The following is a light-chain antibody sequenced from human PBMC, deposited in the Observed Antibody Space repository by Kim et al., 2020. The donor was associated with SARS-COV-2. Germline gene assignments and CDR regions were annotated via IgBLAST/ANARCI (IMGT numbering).Light chain of an antibody. J-gene: IGLJ3*02. Sequence: PGQTARITCSGDALPKQYAYWYQQKPGQAPVLVIYKDSERPSGIPERFSGSSSGTTVTLTNSGVQAEDEADYYCQSADSSGTYQVFGGGTKLTVL. CDR1: ALPKQY. CDR2: KDS. CDR3: QSADSSGTYQV. V-gene: IGLV3-25*03.